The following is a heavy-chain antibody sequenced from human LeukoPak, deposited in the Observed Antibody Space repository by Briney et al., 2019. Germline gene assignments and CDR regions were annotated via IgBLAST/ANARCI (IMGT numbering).Heavy chain of an antibody. D-gene: IGHD6-13*01. V-gene: IGHV4-59*01. J-gene: IGHJ4*02. CDR3: ARGRIAAAGPHFDY. CDR2: IYYSGST. Sequence: SETLSLTCTVSGGSISSYYWSWIRQPPGKGLEWIGYIYYSGSTNYNPSLKSRVTISVDTSKNQFSLKLSSVTAADTAVYYCARGRIAAAGPHFDYWGQGTLVTVSS. CDR1: GGSISSYY.